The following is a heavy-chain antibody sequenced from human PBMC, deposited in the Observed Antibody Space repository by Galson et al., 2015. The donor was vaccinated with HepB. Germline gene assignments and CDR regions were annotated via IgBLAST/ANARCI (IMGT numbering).Heavy chain of an antibody. D-gene: IGHD2-8*02. J-gene: IGHJ4*02. V-gene: IGHV1-69*13. CDR2: IIPLFATA. CDR3: ARDATGGAWLVQYYFPY. CDR1: GGTFNTYS. Sequence: SVKVSCKASGGTFNTYSINWVRQVPGQGLEWMGGIIPLFATADYAHQFQGRVTITADESTSTAYMELGSLRSEDTAVYYCARDATGGAWLVQYYFPYWGQGTLVTVSS.